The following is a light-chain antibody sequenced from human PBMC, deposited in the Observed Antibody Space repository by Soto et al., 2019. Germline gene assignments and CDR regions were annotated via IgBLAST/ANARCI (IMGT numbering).Light chain of an antibody. J-gene: IGKJ1*01. CDR1: QSVSNNY. V-gene: IGKV3-20*01. CDR2: GAS. CDR3: QQYGSSGT. Sequence: EIVLTQSPGTLSLSPGERATLSCRASQSVSNNYLAWYQQKPGQAPRLLIYGASNRATDIPDRFSGSGSGTEFTFTISRLEPEDFAVYYCQQYGSSGTFGQGTKVEIK.